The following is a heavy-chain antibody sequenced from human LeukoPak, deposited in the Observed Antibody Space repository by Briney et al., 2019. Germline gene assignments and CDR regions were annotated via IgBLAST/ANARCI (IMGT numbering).Heavy chain of an antibody. V-gene: IGHV3-7*01. CDR1: GFTFSSYS. D-gene: IGHD6-19*01. J-gene: IGHJ4*02. CDR3: ARDSSGWYH. Sequence: GGSLRLSCAASGFTFSSYSMNWVRQAPGKGLEWVANIKQDGSEKYYVDSVKGRFTISRDNAKNSLYLQMNSLRAEDTAVYYCARDSSGWYHWGQGTLVTVSS. CDR2: IKQDGSEK.